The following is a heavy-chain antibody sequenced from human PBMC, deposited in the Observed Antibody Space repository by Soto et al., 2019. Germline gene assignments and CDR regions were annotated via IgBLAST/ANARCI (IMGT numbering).Heavy chain of an antibody. J-gene: IGHJ5*02. Sequence: ETLSLTCTIFGGSIDSYYWSWIRQAPGKGLEWIGHISDRGTTTYNPSLGSRVTISVDTSRNLFSLKLSSVTVADTAVYFCARDRWTSRANWFDPWGPGTLVTVSS. CDR1: GGSIDSYY. CDR2: ISDRGTT. D-gene: IGHD3-16*02. CDR3: ARDRWTSRANWFDP. V-gene: IGHV4-59*12.